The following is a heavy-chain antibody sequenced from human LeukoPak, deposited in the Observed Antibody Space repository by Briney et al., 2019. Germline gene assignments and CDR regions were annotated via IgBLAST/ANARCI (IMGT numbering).Heavy chain of an antibody. J-gene: IGHJ4*02. V-gene: IGHV4-30-2*01. D-gene: IGHD5-24*01. Sequence: PSETLSLTCAVSGGSISSGGYSWSWIRQPPGKGLEWIGYIYHSGSTYYNPSLKSRVTISVDRSKNQISLKLSSVTAADTAVYYCAREAPGDAYDYWGQGTLVTVSS. CDR1: GGSISSGGYS. CDR2: IYHSGST. CDR3: AREAPGDAYDY.